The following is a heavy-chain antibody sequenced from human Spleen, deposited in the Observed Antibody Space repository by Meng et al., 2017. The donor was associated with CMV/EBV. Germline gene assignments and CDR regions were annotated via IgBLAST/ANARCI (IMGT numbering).Heavy chain of an antibody. CDR3: ARDNNWGPDY. CDR1: GYTFTAHY. CDR2: IQPHRGDT. D-gene: IGHD7-27*01. Sequence: ASVKVSCKASGYTFTAHYFHWVRQAPGQGLEWMGWIQPHRGDTNYAQQFKGRVTLTRDTSINTGYMELTRLTADYTAVYYCARDNNWGPDYWGQGTLVTVSS. J-gene: IGHJ4*02. V-gene: IGHV1-2*02.